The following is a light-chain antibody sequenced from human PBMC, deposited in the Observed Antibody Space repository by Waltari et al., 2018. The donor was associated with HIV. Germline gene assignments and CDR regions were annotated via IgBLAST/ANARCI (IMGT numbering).Light chain of an antibody. CDR2: CNSDGSH. Sequence: QVVLTQSPSASASLGASVKLTCTLSSSHSTYVIAWHQQQPEKGPRYLMNCNSDGSHRRGDGIPDRFSGSCSGTGRYLTISGLQSEDEADDYCQTWSKGIRVFGGGTRLTVL. V-gene: IGLV4-69*01. CDR3: QTWSKGIRV. CDR1: SSHSTYV. J-gene: IGLJ3*02.